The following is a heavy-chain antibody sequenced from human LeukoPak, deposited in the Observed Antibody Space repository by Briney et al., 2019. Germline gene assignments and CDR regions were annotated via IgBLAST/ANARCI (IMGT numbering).Heavy chain of an antibody. Sequence: GESLEISCKGSGYNFTNHWIGWGRPVPGKGLEGMGIIYPGDSDTRYSPSFQGQVTLSADKSITTAYLQWNNLEASDTAMYYCARGIAEAAVTKFDYWGRGTLVTVSS. J-gene: IGHJ4*02. CDR3: ARGIAEAAVTKFDY. CDR2: IYPGDSDT. D-gene: IGHD6-13*01. V-gene: IGHV5-51*01. CDR1: GYNFTNHW.